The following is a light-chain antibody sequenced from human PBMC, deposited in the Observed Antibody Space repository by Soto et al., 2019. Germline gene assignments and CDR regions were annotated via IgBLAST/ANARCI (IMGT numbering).Light chain of an antibody. CDR1: QGIGTH. CDR2: GSS. J-gene: IGKJ2*01. V-gene: IGKV3-15*01. Sequence: EIVMTQSPATLSVSPGDTATLSCRASQGIGTHVAWYQQKLGQVPRLLIYGSSTRATGIPARFSGSGSGTEFTLTISSLQSEDFATNDCQQYDTLPPHTVGQGTILQIK. CDR3: QQYDTLPPHT.